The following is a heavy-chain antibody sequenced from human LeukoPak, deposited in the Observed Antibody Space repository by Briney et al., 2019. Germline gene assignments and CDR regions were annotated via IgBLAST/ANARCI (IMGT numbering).Heavy chain of an antibody. D-gene: IGHD3-10*01. J-gene: IGHJ4*02. V-gene: IGHV3-30*04. CDR3: AELLWFGDPFDY. Sequence: GGSLRLSCAASGFTFSSYVMHWVRQAPGKGLEWVAVISYDGSNKYYADSVKGRFTISRDNSKHTLYLQMNSLRAEDTAVYYCAELLWFGDPFDYWGQGTLVTVSS. CDR1: GFTFSSYV. CDR2: ISYDGSNK.